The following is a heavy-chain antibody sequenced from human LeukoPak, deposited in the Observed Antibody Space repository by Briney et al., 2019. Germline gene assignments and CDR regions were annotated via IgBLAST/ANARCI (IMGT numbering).Heavy chain of an antibody. D-gene: IGHD5-24*01. J-gene: IGHJ4*02. CDR1: GGSFSGYY. Sequence: PSETLSLTCAVYGGSFSGYYWSWIRQPPGKGLEWIGEINHSGSTNYNPSLKSRVTISVDTSKNQFSLKLSSVTAADTAVYYCARVRKDGYKRGLDYWGQGTLVTVSS. CDR3: ARVRKDGYKRGLDY. V-gene: IGHV4-34*01. CDR2: INHSGST.